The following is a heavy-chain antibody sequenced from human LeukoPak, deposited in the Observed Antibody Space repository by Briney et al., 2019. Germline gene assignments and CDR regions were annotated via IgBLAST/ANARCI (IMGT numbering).Heavy chain of an antibody. Sequence: SETLSLTCTVSGVSIGSGGHYWTWIRQHPGKGLEWIGYIFYSGATYYSPSLRSRVTISVDTSKNQFSLKLSSVTAADTAVYYCARCDILTGYYLVAFDIWGQGTMVTVSS. J-gene: IGHJ3*02. CDR2: IFYSGAT. CDR1: GVSIGSGGHY. D-gene: IGHD3-9*01. V-gene: IGHV4-31*03. CDR3: ARCDILTGYYLVAFDI.